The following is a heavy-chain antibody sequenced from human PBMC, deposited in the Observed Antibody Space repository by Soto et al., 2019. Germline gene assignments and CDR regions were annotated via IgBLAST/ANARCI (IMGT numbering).Heavy chain of an antibody. Sequence: SETLSLTCTVSGGSISSGGYYWSWIRQHPGKGLEWIGYIYYSGSTYYNPSLKSRVTTSVDTSKNQFSLKLSSVTAADTAVYYCARDLGGYSGYDLVGPAYYYYYMDVWGKGTTVTVSS. V-gene: IGHV4-31*03. CDR1: GGSISSGGYY. CDR3: ARDLGGYSGYDLVGPAYYYYYMDV. J-gene: IGHJ6*03. D-gene: IGHD5-12*01. CDR2: IYYSGST.